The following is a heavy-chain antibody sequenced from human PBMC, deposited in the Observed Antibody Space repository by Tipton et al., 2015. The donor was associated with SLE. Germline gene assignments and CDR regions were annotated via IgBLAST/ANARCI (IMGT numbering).Heavy chain of an antibody. Sequence: TLSLTCSLSGDSITSRNYYWGWFRQSPGKGLEWIASIYYTGSTFYSPSLKRRVSIFVDTSKNQFSLKLSSVTAADTAVYYCARAGLGYTYYYYMDVWGKGTTVTVSS. CDR2: IYYTGST. D-gene: IGHD5-18*01. CDR1: GDSITSRNYY. J-gene: IGHJ6*03. CDR3: ARAGLGYTYYYYMDV. V-gene: IGHV4-39*07.